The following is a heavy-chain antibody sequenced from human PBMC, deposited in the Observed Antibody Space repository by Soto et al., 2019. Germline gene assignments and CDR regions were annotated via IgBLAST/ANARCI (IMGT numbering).Heavy chain of an antibody. CDR1: GFTFSSYA. Sequence: SGGSLRLSCAASGFTFSSYAMHWVRQAPGKGLEWVAVISYDGSNKYYADSVKGRFTIPRDNSKNTLYLQMNSLRAEDAAVYYCARGRSSARAPGGMDVWGQGTTVTVSS. J-gene: IGHJ6*02. CDR3: ARGRSSARAPGGMDV. V-gene: IGHV3-30-3*01. D-gene: IGHD6-25*01. CDR2: ISYDGSNK.